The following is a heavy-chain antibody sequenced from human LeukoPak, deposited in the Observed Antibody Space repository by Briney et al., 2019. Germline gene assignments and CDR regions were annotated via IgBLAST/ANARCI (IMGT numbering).Heavy chain of an antibody. Sequence: GASVKVSCKASGYTFTNYGISWVRQAPGQGLEGMGWISAYNGNTNYAQKLQGRVTMTTDTTISTAYMELSSLRSEDTAVYYFAGGYGSGSYHFDYWGQGTLVTVSS. D-gene: IGHD3-10*01. CDR2: ISAYNGNT. CDR3: AGGYGSGSYHFDY. V-gene: IGHV1-18*01. CDR1: GYTFTNYG. J-gene: IGHJ4*02.